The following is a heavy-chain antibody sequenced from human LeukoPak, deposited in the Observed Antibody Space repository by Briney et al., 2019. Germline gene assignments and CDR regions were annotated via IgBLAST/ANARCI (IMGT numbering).Heavy chain of an antibody. V-gene: IGHV3-23*01. J-gene: IGHJ4*02. CDR1: GFTFSSYA. CDR3: ARSGTTSLFDY. D-gene: IGHD1-14*01. Sequence: GGSLRLSCAGSGFTFSSYAMSWVRQAPGEGLEWVSSISAGGSSTYYTGSVKGRFTISRDNAKNSLYLQMNSLRAEDTAVYYCARSGTTSLFDYWGQGTLVTVSS. CDR2: ISAGGSST.